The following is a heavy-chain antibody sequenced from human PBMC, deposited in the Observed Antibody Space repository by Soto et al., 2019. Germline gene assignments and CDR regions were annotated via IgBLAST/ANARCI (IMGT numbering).Heavy chain of an antibody. CDR3: AKDFLSSGKEDV. D-gene: IGHD3-10*01. CDR1: GFTFNTYG. CDR2: ISYDGRDK. V-gene: IGHV3-30*18. Sequence: GGSLRLSCAASGFTFNTYGMHWVRQAPGKGLEWVAVISYDGRDKYYADSVKGRFIISRDNSKNTLYLQMNSLRAEDTAIYYCAKDFLSSGKEDVWGQGTTVTVSS. J-gene: IGHJ6*02.